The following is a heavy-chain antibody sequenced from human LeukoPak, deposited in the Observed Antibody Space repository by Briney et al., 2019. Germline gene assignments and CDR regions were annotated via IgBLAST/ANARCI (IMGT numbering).Heavy chain of an antibody. CDR3: ARVPVPAPYYYYMDV. Sequence: TGGSLRLSCAASGFTFSSYSMNWVSQAPGKGLEWVSSISSSSSYIYYADSVKGRFTISRDNAKNSLYLQMNSLRAEDTAVYYCARVPVPAPYYYYMDVWGKGTTVTVSS. V-gene: IGHV3-21*01. D-gene: IGHD2-2*01. CDR1: GFTFSSYS. CDR2: ISSSSSYI. J-gene: IGHJ6*03.